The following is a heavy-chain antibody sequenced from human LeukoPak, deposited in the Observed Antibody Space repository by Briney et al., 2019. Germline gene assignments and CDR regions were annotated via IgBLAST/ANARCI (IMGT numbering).Heavy chain of an antibody. CDR2: INPNSGGT. D-gene: IGHD1-7*01. Sequence: ASVKVSCKASGYTFTGYYMHWVRQAPGQGLEWMGWINPNSGGTNYAQKFQGRVTMTRDTSISTAYMELSRLRSDDTAVYYCARVAKNWNYAINWFDPWGQGTLVTVSS. J-gene: IGHJ5*02. CDR3: ARVAKNWNYAINWFDP. CDR1: GYTFTGYY. V-gene: IGHV1-2*02.